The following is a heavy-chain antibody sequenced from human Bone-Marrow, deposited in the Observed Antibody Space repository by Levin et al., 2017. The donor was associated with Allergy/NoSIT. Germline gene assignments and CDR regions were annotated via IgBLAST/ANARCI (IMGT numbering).Heavy chain of an antibody. CDR3: AKKRSPIAAAASDS. CDR1: GFDFSSYA. CDR2: ISTSGAST. V-gene: IGHV3-23*01. J-gene: IGHJ4*02. Sequence: PGGSLRLSCAASGFDFSSYAVSWVRQAPGKGLEWVSDISTSGASTYYADSVRGRFTISRDDSKKTVYLEMNNVRVEDTAVYYCAKKRSPIAAAASDSWGQGTLVIVSA. D-gene: IGHD6-13*01.